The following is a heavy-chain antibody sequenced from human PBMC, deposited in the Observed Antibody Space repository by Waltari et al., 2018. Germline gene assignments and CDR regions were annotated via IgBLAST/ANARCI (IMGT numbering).Heavy chain of an antibody. V-gene: IGHV4-59*01. CDR3: ASRSYGGKGYFDY. CDR1: GGSISSYY. Sequence: QVQLQESGPGLVKPSETLSLTCTVSGGSISSYYWSWIRQPPGKGLEVIGYIYYSGSTNYNPSLKSRVTISVDTSKNQFSLKLSSVTAADTAVYYCASRSYGGKGYFDYWGQGTLVTVSS. J-gene: IGHJ4*02. CDR2: IYYSGST. D-gene: IGHD4-17*01.